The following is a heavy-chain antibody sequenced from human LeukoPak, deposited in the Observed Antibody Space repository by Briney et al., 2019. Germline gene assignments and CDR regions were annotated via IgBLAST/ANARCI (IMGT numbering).Heavy chain of an antibody. V-gene: IGHV4-59*11. CDR3: ARAAYYDFWSGYSLAN. CDR2: IYYSEST. Sequence: SETLSLTCTVSGGSISSHFWSWIRPPPGKGLEWIGNIYYSESTTSNPSLKSRGTISVDTSKNQCSLKLSSVTAADTAVYYCARAAYYDFWSGYSLANWGQGTLVTVSS. J-gene: IGHJ4*02. D-gene: IGHD3-3*01. CDR1: GGSISSHF.